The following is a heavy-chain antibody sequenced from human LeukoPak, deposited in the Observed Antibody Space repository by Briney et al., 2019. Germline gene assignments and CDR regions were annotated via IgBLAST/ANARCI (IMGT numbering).Heavy chain of an antibody. CDR1: GGTFSSYA. Sequence: ASVKVSCKASGGTFSSYAISWVRQAPGQGLEWMGGIIPIFGTANYAQKFQGRVTITTDESTSTAYMELSSLRSEDTAVYYCARGPTYYYDSGGGPFDYWGQGTLATVSS. V-gene: IGHV1-69*05. D-gene: IGHD3-22*01. J-gene: IGHJ4*02. CDR2: IIPIFGTA. CDR3: ARGPTYYYDSGGGPFDY.